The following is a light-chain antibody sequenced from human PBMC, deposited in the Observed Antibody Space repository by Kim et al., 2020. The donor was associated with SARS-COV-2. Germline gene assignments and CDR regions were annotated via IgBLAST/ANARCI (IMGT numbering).Light chain of an antibody. J-gene: IGLJ3*02. CDR3: QAWDSSTEV. Sequence: VSPGQTASITCSGDKLGDKYACWYQQKPGQSPVLVIYQNSKRPSGIPERFSGSNSGNTATLTISGTQAMDEADYYCQAWDSSTEVFGGGTQLTVL. V-gene: IGLV3-1*01. CDR2: QNS. CDR1: KLGDKY.